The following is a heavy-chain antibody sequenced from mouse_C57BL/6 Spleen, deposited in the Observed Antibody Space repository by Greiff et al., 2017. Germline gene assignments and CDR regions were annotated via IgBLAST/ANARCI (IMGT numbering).Heavy chain of an antibody. CDR2: ISGGGGNT. J-gene: IGHJ1*03. Sequence: EVKVVESGGGLVKPGGSLKLSCAASGFTFSSYTMPWVRQTPEKRLEWVATISGGGGNTYYPDSVKGRFTISRDNANNTLYLQMSSLRSEDTSLENGASRDYSNYGYMDVWGTGTSVTVSS. D-gene: IGHD2-5*01. CDR3: ASRDYSNYGYMDV. CDR1: GFTFSSYT. V-gene: IGHV5-9*01.